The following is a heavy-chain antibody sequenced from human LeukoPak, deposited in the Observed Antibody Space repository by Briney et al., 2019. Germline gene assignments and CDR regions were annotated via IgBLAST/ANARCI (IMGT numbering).Heavy chain of an antibody. CDR2: ISWNSGSI. V-gene: IGHV3-9*01. J-gene: IGHJ5*02. CDR1: GFTFDDYA. CDR3: AKDVGYYGSGSGNWFDP. D-gene: IGHD3-10*01. Sequence: GGSLRLSCAASGFTFDDYAMHWVRQAPGKGLEWVSGISWNSGSIGYADSVKGRFTISRDNAKNSLYLQMNSLRAEGTALYYCAKDVGYYGSGSGNWFDPWGQGTLVTVSS.